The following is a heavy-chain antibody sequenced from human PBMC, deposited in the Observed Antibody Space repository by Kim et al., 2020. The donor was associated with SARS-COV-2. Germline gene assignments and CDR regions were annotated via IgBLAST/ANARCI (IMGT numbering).Heavy chain of an antibody. V-gene: IGHV3-23*01. J-gene: IGHJ4*02. CDR2: ISGSGAGT. CDR3: AKSNTSTMIRGVFRGGAFDC. CDR1: GFTFNNYA. D-gene: IGHD3-10*01. Sequence: GGSLRFSCEASGFTFNNYAMNWVRQAPEKGLEWVSSISGSGAGTYYADSVKGRFTISRANSRNTLYLQMNSLRAEDTAVYYCAKSNTSTMIRGVFRGGAFDCWVQRTLVTVSS.